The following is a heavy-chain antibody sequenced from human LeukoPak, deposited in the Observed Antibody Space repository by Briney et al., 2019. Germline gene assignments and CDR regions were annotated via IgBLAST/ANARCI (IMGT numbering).Heavy chain of an antibody. CDR3: ARANEAYCSGGSCYPHWFDP. J-gene: IGHJ5*02. CDR1: GGSISSYY. D-gene: IGHD2-15*01. Sequence: SETLSLTCTVSGGSISSYYWSWMRQPPGKGLEGIGYIYYSWSTNYNPSLKSRVTISVDTSKNQFSLKLSSVTAADTAVYYCARANEAYCSGGSCYPHWFDPWGQGTLVTVSS. CDR2: IYYSWST. V-gene: IGHV4-59*01.